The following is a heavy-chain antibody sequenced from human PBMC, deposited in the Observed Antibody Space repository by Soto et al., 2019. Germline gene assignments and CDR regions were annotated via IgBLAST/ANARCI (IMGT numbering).Heavy chain of an antibody. V-gene: IGHV1-69*13. J-gene: IGHJ6*02. CDR1: GGTFSSYA. Sequence: SVKVSCKASGGTFSSYAISWVRQAPGQGLEWMGGIIPIFGTANYAQKFQGRVTITADESTSTAYMELSSLRSEDTAVDYCARAGVRGVIAPNYYYGMHVWGQGTTVTVSS. CDR2: IIPIFGTA. D-gene: IGHD3-10*01. CDR3: ARAGVRGVIAPNYYYGMHV.